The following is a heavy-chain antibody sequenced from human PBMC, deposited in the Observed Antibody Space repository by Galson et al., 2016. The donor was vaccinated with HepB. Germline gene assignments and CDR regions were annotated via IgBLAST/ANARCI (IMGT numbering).Heavy chain of an antibody. V-gene: IGHV2-70*01. CDR2: IDWDDSK. Sequence: PALVKPTQTLTLTCTFSGFSLNTRGMCISWIRQPPGKALEWLALIDWDDSKYYSTSLKTRLTISKDTSKNQVVLTMTNMDPVDTATYYCARIPPGGDYAAGNFDSWGQGTLATVSS. CDR3: ARIPPGGDYAAGNFDS. J-gene: IGHJ4*02. D-gene: IGHD4-17*01. CDR1: GFSLNTRGMC.